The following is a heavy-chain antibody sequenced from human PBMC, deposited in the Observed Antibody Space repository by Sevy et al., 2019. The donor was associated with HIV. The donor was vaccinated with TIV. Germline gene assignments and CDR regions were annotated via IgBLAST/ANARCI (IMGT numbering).Heavy chain of an antibody. CDR3: ARGQRYCSGGSCYVGWFDP. J-gene: IGHJ5*02. V-gene: IGHV1-18*01. CDR2: ISAYNGNT. Sequence: ASVKVSCKASGYTFTSYGISWVRQAPGQGLEWMGWISAYNGNTNYAQKLQGRVTMTTDTSTRTAYMELRSLRSDDTAVYYCARGQRYCSGGSCYVGWFDPWGQGTLVTVSS. D-gene: IGHD2-15*01. CDR1: GYTFTSYG.